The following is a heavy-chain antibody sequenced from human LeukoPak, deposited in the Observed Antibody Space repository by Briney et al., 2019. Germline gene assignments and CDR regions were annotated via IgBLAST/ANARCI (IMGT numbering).Heavy chain of an antibody. Sequence: SETLSLTCTVSGGSISSSNYYWGWIRQPPGKGLEWIGSIYYSGSTYYNASLKSRVTISIDTSKNQFSLKLHSVTAADTAVYYCARSSYYYAADAFDIWGQGTMVTVSS. CDR3: ARSSYYYAADAFDI. J-gene: IGHJ3*02. CDR1: GGSISSSNYY. V-gene: IGHV4-39*07. CDR2: IYYSGST. D-gene: IGHD3-10*01.